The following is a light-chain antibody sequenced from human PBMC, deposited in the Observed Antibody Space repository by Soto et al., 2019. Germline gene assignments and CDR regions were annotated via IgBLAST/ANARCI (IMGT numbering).Light chain of an antibody. CDR2: LGS. CDR1: QSLLHSNGYNY. CDR3: MQALQTPLT. J-gene: IGKJ5*01. V-gene: IGKV2-28*01. Sequence: DIVMTQSPLSLPVTPGEPASISCRSSQSLLHSNGYNYLDWYLQKPGQSPQLLIYLGSNRSSGVPDRFSGSGSGTDFTLKISRVEAEDVGVYYCMQALQTPLTFGGGTRLENK.